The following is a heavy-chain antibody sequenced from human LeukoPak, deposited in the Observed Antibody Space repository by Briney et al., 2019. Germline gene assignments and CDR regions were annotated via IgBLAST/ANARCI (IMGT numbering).Heavy chain of an antibody. J-gene: IGHJ4*02. CDR3: TRGTVTINYFDY. Sequence: SETLSLTCSVSGGFISPYYWSWIRQPPGKGLEWIGYIYYTGDTNYNPSLKSRVTISVDTSKNQFSLRLSSVTAADTAVYYCTRGTVTINYFDYWGQGTLVTVSS. CDR1: GGFISPYY. V-gene: IGHV4-59*01. D-gene: IGHD4-17*01. CDR2: IYYTGDT.